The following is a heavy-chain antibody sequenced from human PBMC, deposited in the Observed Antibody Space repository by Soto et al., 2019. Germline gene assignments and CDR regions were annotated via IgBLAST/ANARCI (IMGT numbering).Heavy chain of an antibody. D-gene: IGHD5-18*01. CDR3: ARGPSHGAFDY. CDR2: INPNSGDA. Sequence: QVHLVQSGAEVRKPGASVKVSCKASGYTFTAYFLHWFRQAPGQGPEWMGWINPNSGDAKYAQNFQGRVTMTRDTSIDTAYMELSRLESDDTTVYYCARGPSHGAFDYWGQGTLVTVSS. V-gene: IGHV1-2*02. J-gene: IGHJ4*02. CDR1: GYTFTAYF.